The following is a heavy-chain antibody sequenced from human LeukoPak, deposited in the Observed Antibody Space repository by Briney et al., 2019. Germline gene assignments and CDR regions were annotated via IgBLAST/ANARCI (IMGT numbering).Heavy chain of an antibody. CDR2: IYYSGST. J-gene: IGHJ6*02. CDR1: GGSISSYY. CDR3: ARVQIDYYYGMDV. V-gene: IGHV4-59*12. Sequence: KASETLSLTCTVSGGSISSYYWSWIRQPPGKGLEWIGYIYYSGSTNYNPSLKSRVTISVDTSKNQFSLKLSSVTAADTALYYCARVQIDYYYGMDVWGQGTTVTVSS.